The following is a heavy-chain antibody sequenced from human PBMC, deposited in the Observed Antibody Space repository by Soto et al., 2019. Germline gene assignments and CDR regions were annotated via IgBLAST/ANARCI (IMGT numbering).Heavy chain of an antibody. D-gene: IGHD2-2*01. CDR3: AKPGYCSSTSCYNWFDP. CDR1: GFTLSSYW. Sequence: GGSLRLSCAASGFTLSSYWMHWVSQAPGKGLGWVSRINSDGSSTSYADSVKGRFTITRDNAKNTLYLQMNSLRSEDTAVYYCAKPGYCSSTSCYNWFDPWGQGTLVTVSS. V-gene: IGHV3-74*01. J-gene: IGHJ5*02. CDR2: INSDGSST.